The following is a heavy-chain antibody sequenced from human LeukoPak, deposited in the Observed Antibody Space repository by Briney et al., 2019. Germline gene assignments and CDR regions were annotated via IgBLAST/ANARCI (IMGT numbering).Heavy chain of an antibody. CDR3: ARMGYYDSSGYFDAFDI. CDR1: GFTFSSYS. V-gene: IGHV3-21*01. J-gene: IGHJ3*02. D-gene: IGHD3-22*01. CDR2: INSGSSYK. Sequence: PGGSLRLSCAASGFTFSSYSMNWVRQAPGKGLEWVSSINSGSSYKYYADSLKGRFTISRDNAKNSLYLQMNSLRAEDTAVYYCARMGYYDSSGYFDAFDIWGQGTMVTVSS.